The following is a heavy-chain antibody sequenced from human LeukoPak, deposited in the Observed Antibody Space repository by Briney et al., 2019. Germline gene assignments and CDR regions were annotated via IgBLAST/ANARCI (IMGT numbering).Heavy chain of an antibody. J-gene: IGHJ4*02. Sequence: GGSLRLSCAASGFTFSSYAMSWVRQAPGKGLEWVSAISGSGNSTYYADSVKGRFTISRDNSKNTLYLQMNSLRAEDTAVYYCAKDEGGGPYYFDYWGQGTLVTLSS. CDR2: ISGSGNST. CDR1: GFTFSSYA. V-gene: IGHV3-23*01. CDR3: AKDEGGGPYYFDY. D-gene: IGHD2-15*01.